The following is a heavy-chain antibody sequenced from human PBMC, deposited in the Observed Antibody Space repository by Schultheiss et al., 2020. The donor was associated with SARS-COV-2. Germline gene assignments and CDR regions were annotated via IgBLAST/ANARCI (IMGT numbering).Heavy chain of an antibody. V-gene: IGHV4-59*08. CDR1: GGSISSYY. CDR3: ARGAAAGIMNYYYYGMDV. CDR2: IYYSGST. J-gene: IGHJ6*02. Sequence: SETLSLTCTVSGGSISSYYWSWIRQPPGKGLEWIGYIYYSGSTNYNPSLKSRVTISKDTSKNQFSLKVSSVTAADTAVYYCARGAAAGIMNYYYYGMDVWGQGTTVTVSS. D-gene: IGHD6-13*01.